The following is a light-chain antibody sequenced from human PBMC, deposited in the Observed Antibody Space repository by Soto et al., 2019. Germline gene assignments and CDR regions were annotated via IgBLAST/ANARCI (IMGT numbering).Light chain of an antibody. CDR1: SGDVSGYNY. V-gene: IGLV2-11*01. CDR2: DVS. Sequence: QSALTQPRSVSGSPGQSVTISCTGTSGDVSGYNYVSWYQQHPGKTPKVMIYDVSKRPSGVPDRFSGSKSGNTASLTISGLQVEDEADYYCCSYAGSPYVFGTGTKVTVL. CDR3: CSYAGSPYV. J-gene: IGLJ1*01.